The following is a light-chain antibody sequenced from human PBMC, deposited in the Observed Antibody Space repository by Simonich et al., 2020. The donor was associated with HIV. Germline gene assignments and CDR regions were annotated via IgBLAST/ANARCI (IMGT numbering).Light chain of an antibody. J-gene: IGKJ2*01. V-gene: IGKV2-28*01. CDR3: MQALQTPIT. Sequence: DIVMTQSPLSLPVTPGEPASISCRSSQSLLHSNGYNYLDWYLQKPGQSPQLLIDLGSHRASGVPDRFSGSASGTDFTLKISRVEAEDVGVYYCMQALQTPITFGQGTKLEIK. CDR1: QSLLHSNGYNY. CDR2: LGS.